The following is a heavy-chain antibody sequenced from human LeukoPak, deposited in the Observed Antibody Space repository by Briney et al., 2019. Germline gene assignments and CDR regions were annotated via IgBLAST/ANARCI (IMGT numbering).Heavy chain of an antibody. D-gene: IGHD6-19*01. CDR3: ARAHAVTAPYYYYMDV. Sequence: ASVKVSCKASGYTFTSYGISWVRQAPGQGLEWMGWISAYNGNTSYAQKLQGRVTMTTDTSTSTVYMELSSLRSEDTAVYYCARAHAVTAPYYYYMDVWGKGTTVTVSS. V-gene: IGHV1-18*01. J-gene: IGHJ6*03. CDR1: GYTFTSYG. CDR2: ISAYNGNT.